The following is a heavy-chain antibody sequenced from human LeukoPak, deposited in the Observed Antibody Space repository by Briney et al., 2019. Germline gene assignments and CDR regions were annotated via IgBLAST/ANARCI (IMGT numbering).Heavy chain of an antibody. CDR3: ARGYPSHYYMDV. Sequence: GGSLRLSCAASGFTFSSYSINWVRQAPGKGLEWVSSISSSSSYIYYADSVKGRFTISRDNAKNSLYPQMNSLRAEDTAVYYCARGYPSHYYMDVWGKGTTVTVSS. CDR1: GFTFSSYS. D-gene: IGHD1-26*01. V-gene: IGHV3-21*01. CDR2: ISSSSSYI. J-gene: IGHJ6*03.